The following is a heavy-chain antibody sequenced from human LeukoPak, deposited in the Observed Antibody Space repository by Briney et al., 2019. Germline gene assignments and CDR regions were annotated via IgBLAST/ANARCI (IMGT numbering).Heavy chain of an antibody. V-gene: IGHV4-38-2*02. CDR2: IYHSGST. CDR3: ARWAGGPFDY. J-gene: IGHJ4*02. D-gene: IGHD2-8*02. Sequence: SETLSLTCTVSGYSISSGYYWGWIRQPPGKGLEWIGSIYHSGSTYYNPSLKSRVTISVDTSKNQFSLKLSSVTAADTAVYYCARWAGGPFDYWGQGTLVTVSS. CDR1: GYSISSGYY.